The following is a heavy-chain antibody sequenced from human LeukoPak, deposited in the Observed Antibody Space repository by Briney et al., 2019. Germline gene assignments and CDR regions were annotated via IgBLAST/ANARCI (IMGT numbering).Heavy chain of an antibody. J-gene: IGHJ3*02. CDR1: GFTFSTYW. D-gene: IGHD4-23*01. CDR3: ARDQISRWMGAFDI. CDR2: IKQDGSEK. Sequence: GVSLRLSCAASGFTFSTYWMTWVRQAPGKGLEWVANIKQDGSEKYYVDSVKGRFTISRDNAKNSLYLQMNSLRVEDTAVYYCARDQISRWMGAFDIWGQGTMVTVSS. V-gene: IGHV3-7*01.